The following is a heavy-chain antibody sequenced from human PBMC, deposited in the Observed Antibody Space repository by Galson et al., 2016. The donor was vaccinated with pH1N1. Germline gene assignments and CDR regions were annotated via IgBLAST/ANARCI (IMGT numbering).Heavy chain of an antibody. V-gene: IGHV4-39*07. J-gene: IGHJ5*02. D-gene: IGHD4-23*01. Sequence: SETLSLTCTVSGGSISSSSYYWGWIRQPPGKGLEWIGSIFYSGSTYYNPSLKSRVTISVDTSKNQFSLKLTSVTAADTAVYYCARDGGDYGGAGQYKYFDTWGLGTLVTVSS. CDR2: IFYSGST. CDR1: GGSISSSSYY. CDR3: ARDGGDYGGAGQYKYFDT.